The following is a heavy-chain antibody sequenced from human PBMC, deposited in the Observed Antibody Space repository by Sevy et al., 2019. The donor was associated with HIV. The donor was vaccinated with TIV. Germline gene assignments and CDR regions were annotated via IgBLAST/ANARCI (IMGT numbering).Heavy chain of an antibody. Sequence: ASVKVSCKASGYTFTSYGISWVRQAPGQGLEWMGWISAYNGNTNYAQKLQGRVTMTTDTSTCTAYMELRSLRSDDTAVYYCARDQSGYCSGGSCYYLPGDYYYGMDVWGQGTTVTVSS. CDR2: ISAYNGNT. V-gene: IGHV1-18*01. CDR1: GYTFTSYG. D-gene: IGHD2-15*01. CDR3: ARDQSGYCSGGSCYYLPGDYYYGMDV. J-gene: IGHJ6*02.